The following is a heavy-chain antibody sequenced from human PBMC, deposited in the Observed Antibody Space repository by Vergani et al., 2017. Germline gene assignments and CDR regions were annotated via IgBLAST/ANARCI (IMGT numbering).Heavy chain of an antibody. CDR2: ISSSSSYI. V-gene: IGHV3-21*01. Sequence: VQLVESGGGVVQPGRSLRLSCAASGFTFSSYGMHWVRQAPGKGLEWVSSISSSSSYIYYADSVKGRFTISRDNAKNSLYLQMNSLRAEDTAVYYCARGSGYYYYWGQGTLVTVSS. CDR1: GFTFSSYG. CDR3: ARGSGYYYY. D-gene: IGHD3-22*01. J-gene: IGHJ4*02.